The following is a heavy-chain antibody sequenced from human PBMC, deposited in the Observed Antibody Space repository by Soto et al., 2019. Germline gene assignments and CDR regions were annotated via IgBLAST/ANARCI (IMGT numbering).Heavy chain of an antibody. J-gene: IGHJ4*02. D-gene: IGHD2-2*01. CDR1: GFTFSSYW. Sequence: GGSLRLSCAASGFTFSSYWMSWVRQAPGKGLEWVANIKQDGSEKYYVDSVKGRFTISRDNAKNSLYLQMNSLRAEDTAVYYCARLVPGPFVVVVPAAKPNYFDYWGQGTLVTVSS. V-gene: IGHV3-7*03. CDR3: ARLVPGPFVVVVPAAKPNYFDY. CDR2: IKQDGSEK.